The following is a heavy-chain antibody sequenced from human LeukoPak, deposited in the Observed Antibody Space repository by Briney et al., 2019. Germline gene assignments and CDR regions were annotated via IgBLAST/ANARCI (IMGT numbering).Heavy chain of an antibody. CDR1: GGSISSSSYY. J-gene: IGHJ4*02. V-gene: IGHV4-39*01. D-gene: IGHD1-26*01. CDR3: ACRRVGATQFDY. CDR2: IYYSGST. Sequence: SETLSLTCTVSGGSISSSSYYWGWIRQPPGKGLEWIGSIYYSGSTYYNPSLKSRVTISVDTSKNQFSLKLSSVTAADTAVYYCACRRVGATQFDYWGQGTLVTVSS.